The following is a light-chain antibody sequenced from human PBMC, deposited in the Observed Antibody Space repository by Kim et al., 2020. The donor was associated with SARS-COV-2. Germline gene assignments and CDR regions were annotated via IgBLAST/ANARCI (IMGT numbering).Light chain of an antibody. CDR3: RHPQT. V-gene: IGKV1-5*01. CDR1: QYVTRG. J-gene: IGKJ1*01. Sequence: DIQMTQSPSTLPASVGDRVTITCRATQYVTRGLAWYQQKPGRAPKLLIYDASTLDRGVPSRFRGSGSGTEFTLTINSLQPDDFASYYCRHPQTFGQGTKVDIK. CDR2: DAS.